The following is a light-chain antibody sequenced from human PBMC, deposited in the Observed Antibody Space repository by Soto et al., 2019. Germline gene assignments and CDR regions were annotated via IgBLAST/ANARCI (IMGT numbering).Light chain of an antibody. V-gene: IGLV2-8*01. CDR2: EVS. Sequence: QSVLTQPPSASGSPGQSVTISCTGTSSDVGGYKYVSWYQQHPGKAPKLMIYEVSKRPSGVPDRFSGSKSGNTASLTVSGLQAEDEADYYCSSYAGSNNLRYVFGTGTKLTVL. J-gene: IGLJ1*01. CDR1: SSDVGGYKY. CDR3: SSYAGSNNLRYV.